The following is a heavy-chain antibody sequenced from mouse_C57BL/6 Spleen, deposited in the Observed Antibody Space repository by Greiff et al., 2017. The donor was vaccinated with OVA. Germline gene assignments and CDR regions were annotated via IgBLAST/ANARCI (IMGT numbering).Heavy chain of an antibody. CDR3: ARNLWYFDV. Sequence: DVQLVESGGGLVKPGGSPKLSCAASGFTFSSYAMSWVRQTPEKRLEWVATISDGGSYTYYPDNVKGRFTISRDNAKNNLYLQMSHLKSEDTAMYYCARNLWYFDVWGTGTTVTVSS. J-gene: IGHJ1*03. V-gene: IGHV5-4*01. CDR1: GFTFSSYA. CDR2: ISDGGSYT.